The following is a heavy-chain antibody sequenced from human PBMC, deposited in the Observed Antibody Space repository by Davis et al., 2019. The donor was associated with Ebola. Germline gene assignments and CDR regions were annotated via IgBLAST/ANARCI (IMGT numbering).Heavy chain of an antibody. Sequence: SETLSLTCAVYGGTFSGYYWSWIRQPPGKGLEWIGETSYSESTNYNPSLKSRVTISIDTSRNQFSLKLTSVTAADTAVYYCARGRIWQQLGIDYYYGMDVWGKGTTVTVSS. CDR2: TSYSEST. CDR1: GGTFSGYY. D-gene: IGHD6-13*01. V-gene: IGHV4-34*01. CDR3: ARGRIWQQLGIDYYYGMDV. J-gene: IGHJ6*04.